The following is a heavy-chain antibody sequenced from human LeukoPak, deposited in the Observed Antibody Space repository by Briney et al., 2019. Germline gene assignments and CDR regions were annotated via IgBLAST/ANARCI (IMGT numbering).Heavy chain of an antibody. Sequence: GGSLRLSCAASGFTFSSYWMRWVRQAPGKGLVWVSRINSDGYSISYADSVKGRFTISRDNAKKMLYLQMNSLRAEDTAVYYCARAIAVAGTDHWGQGTLVTVSS. J-gene: IGHJ4*02. CDR3: ARAIAVAGTDH. V-gene: IGHV3-74*01. CDR1: GFTFSSYW. CDR2: INSDGYSI. D-gene: IGHD6-19*01.